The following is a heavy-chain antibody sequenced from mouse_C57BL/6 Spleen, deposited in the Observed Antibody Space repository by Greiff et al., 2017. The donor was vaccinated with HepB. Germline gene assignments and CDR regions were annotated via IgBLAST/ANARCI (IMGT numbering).Heavy chain of an antibody. V-gene: IGHV1-81*01. CDR1: GYTFTSYG. J-gene: IGHJ4*01. CDR3: ARYEGHYDYEGVYYAMDY. D-gene: IGHD2-4*01. CDR2: IYPRSGNT. Sequence: QVQLQQSGAELARPGASVKLSCKASGYTFTSYGISWVKQRTGQGLEWIGEIYPRSGNTYYNEKFKGKATLTADKSSSTAYMELRSLTSEDSAVYFCARYEGHYDYEGVYYAMDYWGQGTSVTVSS.